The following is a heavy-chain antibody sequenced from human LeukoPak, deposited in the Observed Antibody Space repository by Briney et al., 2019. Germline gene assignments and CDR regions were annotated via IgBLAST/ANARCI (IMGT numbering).Heavy chain of an antibody. V-gene: IGHV4-4*02. CDR1: GGSISSSKW. CDR2: IYHSGST. CDR3: ARDLIITGTTRFDI. Sequence: SGTLSLTCAVSGGSISSSKWWSWVRQPPGKGLEWIGEIYHSGSTNYNPSLKSRVTISVDKSKNQFSLKLSSVTAADTAAYYCARDLIITGTTRFDIWGQGTMVTVSS. J-gene: IGHJ3*02. D-gene: IGHD1-20*01.